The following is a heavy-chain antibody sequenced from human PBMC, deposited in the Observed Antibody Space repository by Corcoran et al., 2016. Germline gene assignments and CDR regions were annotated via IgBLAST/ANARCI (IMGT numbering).Heavy chain of an antibody. D-gene: IGHD1-26*01. CDR2: IYYSGST. CDR3: ARPGGWAHDAFDI. Sequence: QVQLQESGPGLVKPSETLSLTCTVSGGSISSYYWSWIRQPPGKGLEWIGYIYYSGSTNYNPSLKSRVTISVDTSKNQFSLKLSSVTAADTAVYYCARPGGWAHDAFDIWGQGTMVTVSS. V-gene: IGHV4-59*01. CDR1: GGSISSYY. J-gene: IGHJ3*02.